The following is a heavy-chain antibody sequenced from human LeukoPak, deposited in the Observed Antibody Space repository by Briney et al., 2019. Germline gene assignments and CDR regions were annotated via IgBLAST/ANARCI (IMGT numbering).Heavy chain of an antibody. D-gene: IGHD6-6*01. CDR2: INHSGGT. CDR3: ARGRGIAARRWFDP. CDR1: GGSFSGYY. Sequence: SETLSLTCAVYGGSFSGYYWSWLRRPPGKGLEWIGEINHSGGTNYNPSLKSRVTISVDTSKNQFSLKLSSVTAADTAVYYCARGRGIAARRWFDPWGQGTLVTVSS. J-gene: IGHJ5*02. V-gene: IGHV4-34*01.